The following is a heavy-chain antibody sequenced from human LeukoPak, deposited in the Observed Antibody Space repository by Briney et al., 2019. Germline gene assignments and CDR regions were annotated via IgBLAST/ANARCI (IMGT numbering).Heavy chain of an antibody. Sequence: ASVKVSCKASGGTFSSYAISWVRQAPGQGLEWMGGIIPIFGTANYAQKFQGRVTITTDESTSTAYMELSSLRSEDTAVYYCARGGTGYSYGFDYWGQGTLVTVSS. CDR2: IIPIFGTA. D-gene: IGHD5-18*01. CDR3: ARGGTGYSYGFDY. V-gene: IGHV1-69*05. CDR1: GGTFSSYA. J-gene: IGHJ4*02.